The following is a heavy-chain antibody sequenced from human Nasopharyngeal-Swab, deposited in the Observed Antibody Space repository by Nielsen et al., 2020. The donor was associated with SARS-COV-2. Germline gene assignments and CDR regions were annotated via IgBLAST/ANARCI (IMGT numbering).Heavy chain of an antibody. CDR1: GFTFSESW. D-gene: IGHD3-10*01. CDR2: IRSKAYGGTT. CDR3: TRDGTHQLWFGELVYYFDY. Sequence: GGSLRLSCVASGFTFSESWMSWVRQIPGKGLEWVGFIRSKAYGGTTEYAASVKGRFTISRDDSKSIAYLQMNSLKTEDTAVYYCTRDGTHQLWFGELVYYFDYWGQGTLVTVSS. V-gene: IGHV3-49*04. J-gene: IGHJ4*02.